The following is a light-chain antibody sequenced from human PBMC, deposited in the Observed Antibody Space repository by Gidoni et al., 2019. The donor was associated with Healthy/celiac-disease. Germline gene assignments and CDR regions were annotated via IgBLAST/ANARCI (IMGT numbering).Light chain of an antibody. CDR3: QQANSFPLT. Sequence: DIQMTQSPSSVSASVGDRVTLTCRASQGISSWLAWDQQKPGKAPKLLIYAASLLQSGVPSRFSGSGSGTDFTLTSSSLQPEDFATYYCQQANSFPLTFGGGTKVEIK. J-gene: IGKJ4*01. CDR2: AAS. CDR1: QGISSW. V-gene: IGKV1-12*01.